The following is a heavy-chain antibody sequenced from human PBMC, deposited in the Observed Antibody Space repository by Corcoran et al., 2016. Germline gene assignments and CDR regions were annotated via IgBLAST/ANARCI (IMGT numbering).Heavy chain of an antibody. V-gene: IGHV4-34*01. CDR3: ASRQSGVLDY. CDR2: INHSGST. J-gene: IGHJ4*02. CDR1: GGSFSGYY. Sequence: QVQLQQWGAGLLKPSETLSLTCAVYGGSFSGYYWSWIRQPPGKGLEWIGEINHSGSTNYNPSLKSRVTISVDTSKNQFSLKLSSVTAADTAVYYCASRQSGVLDYWGQGTLVTVSS. D-gene: IGHD2-8*01.